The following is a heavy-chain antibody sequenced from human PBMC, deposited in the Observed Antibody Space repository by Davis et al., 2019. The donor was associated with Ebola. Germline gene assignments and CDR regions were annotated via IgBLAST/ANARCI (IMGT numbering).Heavy chain of an antibody. V-gene: IGHV3-13*05. D-gene: IGHD3-10*01. J-gene: IGHJ2*01. Sequence: GESLKISCAASGFTFRTYDMHWVRQATGKGLEWVSAIGVAGDPYYAGSVKGRFTISRENAKNSMYLQMNSLRAEDMAVYYCARAARGDWHFDLWGRGTLVTVSS. CDR3: ARAARGDWHFDL. CDR1: GFTFRTYD. CDR2: IGVAGDP.